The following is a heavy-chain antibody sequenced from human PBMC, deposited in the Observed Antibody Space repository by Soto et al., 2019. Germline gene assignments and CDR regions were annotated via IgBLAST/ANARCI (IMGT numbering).Heavy chain of an antibody. D-gene: IGHD4-17*01. CDR1: GGSISSYD. CDR2: IYYSGST. CDR3: ARDPAYGDYVHAFDI. J-gene: IGHJ3*02. V-gene: IGHV4-59*12. Sequence: SETLSLTCTVSGGSISSYDWSWIRQPPGKGLEWIGYIYYSGSTNYNPSLKSRVTISVDTSKNQFSLKLSSVTAADTAVYYCARDPAYGDYVHAFDIWGQGTMVTVSS.